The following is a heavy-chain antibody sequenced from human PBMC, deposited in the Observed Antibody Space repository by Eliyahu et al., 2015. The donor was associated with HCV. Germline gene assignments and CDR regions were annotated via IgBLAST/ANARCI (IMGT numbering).Heavy chain of an antibody. D-gene: IGHD3-22*01. CDR3: TTDYRLHDSSGYYTYYFDY. Sequence: EVQLVESGGGLVKPGGSLRLSCAAXGFTFSNAWMSWVRQAPGKGLEWVGRIKSKTDGGTTDYAAPVKGRFTISRDDSKNTLYLQMNSLKTEDTAVYYCTTDYRLHDSSGYYTYYFDYWGQGTLVTVSS. CDR1: GFTFSNAW. CDR2: IKSKTDGGTT. V-gene: IGHV3-15*01. J-gene: IGHJ4*02.